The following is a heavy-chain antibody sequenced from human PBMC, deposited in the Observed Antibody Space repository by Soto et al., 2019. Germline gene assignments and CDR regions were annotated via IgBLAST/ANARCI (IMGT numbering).Heavy chain of an antibody. Sequence: GGSLRLSCAASGFTFSSYSMNWVRQAPGKGLEWVSVIYSGGSTYYADSVKGRFALSRDNSKDTVYLQMNSLRAEDTATYYCAKVRTLGYSFFDYWGQGILVTVSS. CDR1: GFTFSSYS. V-gene: IGHV3-23*03. J-gene: IGHJ4*02. CDR2: IYSGGST. D-gene: IGHD5-18*01. CDR3: AKVRTLGYSFFDY.